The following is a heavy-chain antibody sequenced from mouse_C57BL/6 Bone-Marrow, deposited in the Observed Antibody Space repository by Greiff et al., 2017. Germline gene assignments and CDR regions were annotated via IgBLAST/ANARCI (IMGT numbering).Heavy chain of an antibody. D-gene: IGHD1-1*01. V-gene: IGHV1-84*01. CDR3: AREGFYYYGSSFLFDY. J-gene: IGHJ2*01. Sequence: VQLQQSGPELVKPGASVKISCKASGYTFTDYYINWVKQRPGQGLEWIGWIYPGSGNTKYNEKFKGKATLTVDTSSSTAYMQLSSLTSEDSAVYFCAREGFYYYGSSFLFDYWGQGTTLTVSS. CDR2: IYPGSGNT. CDR1: GYTFTDYY.